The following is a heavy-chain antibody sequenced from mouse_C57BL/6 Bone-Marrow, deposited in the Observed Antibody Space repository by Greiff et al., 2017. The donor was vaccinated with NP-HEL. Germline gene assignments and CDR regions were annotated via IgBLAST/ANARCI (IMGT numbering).Heavy chain of an antibody. J-gene: IGHJ4*01. Sequence: EVQLVESEGGLVQPGSSMKLSCTASGFTFSDYYMAWVRQVPEKGLEWVANINYDGSSTYYLDSLKSRFIISRDNAKNILYLQMSSLKSEDTATDYCARGDYDASYAMDYWGQGTSVTVSS. CDR3: ARGDYDASYAMDY. V-gene: IGHV5-16*01. CDR2: INYDGSST. D-gene: IGHD2-4*01. CDR1: GFTFSDYY.